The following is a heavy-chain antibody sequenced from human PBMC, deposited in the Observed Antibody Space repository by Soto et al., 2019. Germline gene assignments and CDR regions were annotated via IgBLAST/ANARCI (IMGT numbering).Heavy chain of an antibody. CDR1: GASITSDDYF. V-gene: IGHV4-30-4*01. CDR3: ARGSMSRGGVSLDV. CDR2: FYYTGST. D-gene: IGHD3-10*01. Sequence: QVQLQESGPGLVKPSQTLSLTCTVSGASITSDDYFWGWIRQPPGQGLEWTAFFYYTGSTYYNPSLKSRATISVDTAKFQCSLRLLSVTAADSAVYYCARGSMSRGGVSLDVWGQGITVTVSS. J-gene: IGHJ6*02.